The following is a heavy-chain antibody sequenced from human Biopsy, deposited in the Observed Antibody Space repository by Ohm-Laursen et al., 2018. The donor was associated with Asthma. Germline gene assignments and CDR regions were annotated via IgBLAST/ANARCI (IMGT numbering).Heavy chain of an antibody. D-gene: IGHD2/OR15-2a*01. CDR2: ISVYNGNT. V-gene: IGHV1-18*01. Sequence: ASVKVSCKTSGYTFNSAGITWVRQAPGQGLEWMGWISVYNGNTKVAQKLQDRVTMITDTSTSTAYMELRSLRSDDTAVYFCARAVDYFHYYGIDVWGQGTTVTV. J-gene: IGHJ6*02. CDR1: GYTFNSAG. CDR3: ARAVDYFHYYGIDV.